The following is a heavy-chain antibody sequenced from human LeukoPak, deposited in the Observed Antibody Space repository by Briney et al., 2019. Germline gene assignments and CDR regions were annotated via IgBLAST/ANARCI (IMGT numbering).Heavy chain of an antibody. CDR2: INPNSGGT. CDR3: AREGDWLLSYDY. Sequence: GASVKVSCKASGFTLSDHYMHWVRQAPGQGLEWMGWINPNSGGTNYAQKFQGRVTMTRDTSISTAYMELSRLRSDDTAVYCCAREGDWLLSYDYWGQGTLVTVSS. D-gene: IGHD3-9*01. J-gene: IGHJ4*02. V-gene: IGHV1-2*02. CDR1: GFTLSDHY.